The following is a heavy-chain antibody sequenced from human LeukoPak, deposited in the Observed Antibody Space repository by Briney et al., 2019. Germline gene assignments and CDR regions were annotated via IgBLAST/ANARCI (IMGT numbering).Heavy chain of an antibody. D-gene: IGHD1-14*01. CDR1: GASISSHY. CDR3: ARDRISINAFDM. V-gene: IGHV4-59*11. J-gene: IGHJ3*02. CDR2: ISHIGST. Sequence: SETLSLTCTVSGASISSHYLTWLRQPPGKGLEWIGYISHIGSTNYDPSLKSRVTISVDTSKNQFSLKLNSVTAADTAVYYCARDRISINAFDMWGQGTMVTVSS.